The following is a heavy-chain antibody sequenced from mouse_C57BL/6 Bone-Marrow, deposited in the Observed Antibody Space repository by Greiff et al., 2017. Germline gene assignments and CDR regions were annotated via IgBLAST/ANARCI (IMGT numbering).Heavy chain of an antibody. D-gene: IGHD2-3*01. CDR2: INPYNGGT. CDR3: ARQRDGYYGFDY. V-gene: IGHV1-19*01. CDR1: GYTFTDYY. Sequence: EVKLQESGPVLVKPGASVKMSCKASGYTFTDYYMNWVKQSHGKSLEWIGVINPYNGGTSYNQKFKGKATLTVDKSSSTAYMELNSLTSEDSPVYYCARQRDGYYGFDYWGQGTTLTVSS. J-gene: IGHJ2*01.